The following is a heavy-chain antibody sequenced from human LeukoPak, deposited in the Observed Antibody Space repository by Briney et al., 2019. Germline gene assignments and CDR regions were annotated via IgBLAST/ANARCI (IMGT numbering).Heavy chain of an antibody. CDR3: ARHEGSGDDFWSGYFGYYGMDV. D-gene: IGHD3-3*01. CDR1: GGSFSGYF. CDR2: ISHSGST. Sequence: SETLSLTCAVYGGSFSGYFWSYIRQPPGKGLEWLGEISHSGSTYYNPSLKSRVTISVDTSKNQFSLKLSSVTAADTAVYYCARHEGSGDDFWSGYFGYYGMDVWGQGTTVTVSS. V-gene: IGHV4-34*01. J-gene: IGHJ6*02.